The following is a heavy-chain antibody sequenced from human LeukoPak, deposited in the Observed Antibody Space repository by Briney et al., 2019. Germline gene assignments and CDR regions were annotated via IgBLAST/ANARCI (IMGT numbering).Heavy chain of an antibody. CDR1: GFTFSSYA. J-gene: IGHJ4*02. D-gene: IGHD4-11*01. V-gene: IGHV3-30*04. Sequence: GRSLRLSCAASGFTFSSYAVHWVRQAPGKGLEWVAVISYDGSNKYYADSVKGRFTISRDNSKNTLYLQMNSLRAEDTAVYYCARDRRTLHGAADYWGQGTLVTVSS. CDR3: ARDRRTLHGAADY. CDR2: ISYDGSNK.